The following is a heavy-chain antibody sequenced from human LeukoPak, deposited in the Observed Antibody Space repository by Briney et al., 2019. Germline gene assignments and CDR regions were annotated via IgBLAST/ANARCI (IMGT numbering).Heavy chain of an antibody. CDR3: AKGEIAVAGPFDY. J-gene: IGHJ4*02. CDR1: GFTFSTYA. D-gene: IGHD6-19*01. Sequence: PGGSLRLSCAAPGFTFSTYAMSWVRQAPGKGLEWVSAISGSGGSTYYADSVKGRFTISRDNSKNTLYLQMNSLRAEDTAVYYCAKGEIAVAGPFDYWGQGTLVTVSS. V-gene: IGHV3-23*01. CDR2: ISGSGGST.